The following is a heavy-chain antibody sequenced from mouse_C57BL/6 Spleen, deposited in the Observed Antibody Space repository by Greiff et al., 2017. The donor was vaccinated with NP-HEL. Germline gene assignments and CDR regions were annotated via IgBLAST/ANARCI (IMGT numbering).Heavy chain of an antibody. D-gene: IGHD2-3*01. V-gene: IGHV14-4*01. CDR3: TTVDVYAY. Sequence: VQLKESGAELVRPGASVKLSCTASGFNIKDDYMHWVKQRPEQGLEWIGWIDPENGDTEYASKFQGKATITADTSSNTAYLQLSSLTSEDTAVYYGTTVDVYAYWGQGTLVTVSA. J-gene: IGHJ3*01. CDR1: GFNIKDDY. CDR2: IDPENGDT.